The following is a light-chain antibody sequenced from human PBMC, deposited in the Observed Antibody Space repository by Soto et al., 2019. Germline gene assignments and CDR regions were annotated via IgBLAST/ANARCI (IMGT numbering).Light chain of an antibody. J-gene: IGKJ5*01. CDR2: GAS. V-gene: IGKV3-20*01. CDR1: QSVSNNY. Sequence: EIVLPPSPGTLSLSPGDRATLSCRASQSVSNNYLAWYQQKPGQAPRLLISGASSRATGIPDRFSGSGFGTDFTLTISRLEPEDFALYYCQHYAGGSRITFGQGTRLEIK. CDR3: QHYAGGSRIT.